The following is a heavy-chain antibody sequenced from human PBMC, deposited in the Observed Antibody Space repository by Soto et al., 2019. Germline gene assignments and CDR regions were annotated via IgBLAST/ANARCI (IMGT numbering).Heavy chain of an antibody. CDR1: GFTFSNYG. CDR2: ISGSGDIT. CDR3: TKQLVGNSAYGIFDX. Sequence: HPGGSLRLSCAASGFTFSNYGMNWVRQAPGKGLAWVAAISGSGDITYYADSVKGRFTVSRDNSKNTLSLHMNSLRGEDTAVYFCTKQLVGNSAYGIFDXWGPGTLVTVSS. J-gene: IGHJ4*02. V-gene: IGHV3-23*01. D-gene: IGHD5-12*01.